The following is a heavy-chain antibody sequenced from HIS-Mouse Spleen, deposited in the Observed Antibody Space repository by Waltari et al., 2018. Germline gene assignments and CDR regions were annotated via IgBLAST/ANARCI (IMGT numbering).Heavy chain of an antibody. D-gene: IGHD6-13*01. J-gene: IGHJ2*01. CDR1: GGSISSSSYY. CDR3: AREIPYSSSWYDWYFDL. V-gene: IGHV4-39*07. CDR2: IYYSGNT. Sequence: QLQLQESGPGLVKPSETLSLTCTVSGGSISSSSYYWGWIRQPPGKGLEWIGSIYYSGNTDYTPSLKSRFTISVETAKNQFSLKLSSVTAADTAVYYCAREIPYSSSWYDWYFDLWGRGTLVTVSS.